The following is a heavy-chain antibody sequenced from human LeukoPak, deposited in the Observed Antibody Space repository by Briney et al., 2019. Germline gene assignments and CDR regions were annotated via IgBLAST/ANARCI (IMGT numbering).Heavy chain of an antibody. J-gene: IGHJ4*02. CDR3: SRGTDAYKCGNS. V-gene: IGHV4-34*01. D-gene: IGHD5-24*01. CDR1: GGSFSGYY. CDR2: IHYSGRI. Sequence: SETLSLTCAVYGGSFSGYYWTWIRQPPGKGLEWIGEIHYSGRINYNPSLKSRVTISADTSNIHFSLKMNSVTAADTAVYYCSRGTDAYKCGNSWGQGTLVTVPS.